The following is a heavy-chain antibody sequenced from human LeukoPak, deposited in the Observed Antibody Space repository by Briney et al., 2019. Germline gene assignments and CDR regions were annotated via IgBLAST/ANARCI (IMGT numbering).Heavy chain of an antibody. D-gene: IGHD2-15*01. V-gene: IGHV4-59*01. Sequence: SETLSLTCTVSGGSINTYYWSWIRQPPGKGLEWIGCINYSGTTNYNPSLKNRVTISVDTSKNRFSLRLTSVTAADTAVYYCARDPRLYCSGSSCFQSYYFDLWGLGALVTVSS. CDR2: INYSGTT. CDR3: ARDPRLYCSGSSCFQSYYFDL. J-gene: IGHJ2*01. CDR1: GGSINTYY.